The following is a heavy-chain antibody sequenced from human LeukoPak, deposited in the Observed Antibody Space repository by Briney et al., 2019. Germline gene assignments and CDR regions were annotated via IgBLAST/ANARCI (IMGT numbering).Heavy chain of an antibody. CDR1: GVSISGYY. J-gene: IGHJ6*03. V-gene: IGHV4-59*01. D-gene: IGHD2/OR15-2a*01. Sequence: SESLSLTCTVSGVSISGYYWSWIRQPPGKGLEWIGYIYYSGSTNYNPSLKSRVTISVDTSKNQFSLKLSSVTAADTAVYYCARASNPFDYYYYMDVWGKGTTVTISS. CDR2: IYYSGST. CDR3: ARASNPFDYYYYMDV.